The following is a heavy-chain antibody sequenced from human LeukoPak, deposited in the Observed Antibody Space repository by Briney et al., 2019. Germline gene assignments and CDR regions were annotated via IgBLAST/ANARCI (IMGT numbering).Heavy chain of an antibody. D-gene: IGHD4-23*01. CDR2: ISYDGSNK. V-gene: IGHV3-30*04. CDR1: GFTFSSYA. Sequence: PGGSLRLSCAASGFTFSSYATHWVRQAPGKGLEWVAVISYDGSNKYYADSVKGRFTISRDNSKNTLYMQMNSLRAEDTAVYYCARGSKWELAPVDYWGQGSLVTVSS. CDR3: ARGSKWELAPVDY. J-gene: IGHJ4*02.